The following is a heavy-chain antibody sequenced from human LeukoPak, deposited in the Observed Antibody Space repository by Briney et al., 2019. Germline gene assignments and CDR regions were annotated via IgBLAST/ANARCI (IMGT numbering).Heavy chain of an antibody. J-gene: IGHJ4*02. CDR2: VSHSGIT. CDR1: GGSFSGYY. CDR3: ARKQWLGPIDY. V-gene: IGHV4-34*01. Sequence: SETLSPTCVVYGGSFSGYYWTWIRQPPGKGLEWIGEVSHSGITNYNPSLKSRVTISKDTSKNQVSLMLTSVTTSDAAVYYCARKQWLGPIDYWGQGTLVTVSS. D-gene: IGHD6-19*01.